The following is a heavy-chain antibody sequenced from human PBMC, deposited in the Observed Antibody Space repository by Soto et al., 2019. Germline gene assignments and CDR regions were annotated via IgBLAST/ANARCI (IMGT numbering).Heavy chain of an antibody. CDR3: AKRSGGFSEFDY. J-gene: IGHJ4*02. Sequence: GGSLRLSCAASGFTFSGFGMNWVRQPPGKGLEWVSSVDYTGIYTFYAASVKGRFTISRDNSKNMVYLELNSLRAEDTAVYYCAKRSGGFSEFDYWGQGTMVTV. CDR2: VDYTGIYT. CDR1: GFTFSGFG. V-gene: IGHV3-23*01. D-gene: IGHD5-12*01.